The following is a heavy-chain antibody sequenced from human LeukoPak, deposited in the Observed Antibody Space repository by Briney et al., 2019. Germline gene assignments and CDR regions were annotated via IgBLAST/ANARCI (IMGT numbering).Heavy chain of an antibody. V-gene: IGHV3-7*01. CDR1: GLTFSDSW. CDR2: MNQDGSAK. Sequence: GGSLRLSCAASGLTFSDSWMSWVRQAPGKGLEWVANMNQDGSAKGYVDSVKGRFTISRDNARNSLYLQMSSLRPEDTAVYYCATYAHWVAGDVWGQGTTVTVSS. J-gene: IGHJ6*02. CDR3: ATYAHWVAGDV. D-gene: IGHD2-2*01.